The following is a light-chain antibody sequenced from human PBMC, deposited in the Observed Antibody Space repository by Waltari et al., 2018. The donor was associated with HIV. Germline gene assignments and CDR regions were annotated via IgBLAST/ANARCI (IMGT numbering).Light chain of an antibody. CDR1: SSDVGGYNY. V-gene: IGLV2-11*01. Sequence: QSALTQPRSVSGSPGQSVTISCTGPSSDVGGYNYVPWYQQHPGKAPKLMIYDVSKRPSGVPDRFSGSKSGNTASLTISGLQAEDEADYYCCSYAGSYTFAWVFGGGTKLTVL. CDR3: CSYAGSYTFAWV. J-gene: IGLJ3*02. CDR2: DVS.